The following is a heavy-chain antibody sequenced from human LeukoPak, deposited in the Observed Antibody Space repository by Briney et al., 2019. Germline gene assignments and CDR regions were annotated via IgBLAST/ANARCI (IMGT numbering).Heavy chain of an antibody. D-gene: IGHD4-17*01. Sequence: GGSLRLSCAASGFTFSSNGMYWVRQAPGKGLEWVSLIWYDGSKKYYVDSVKGRFTISRDNSKNTLYLQMDSLRAEDTAMYYCAESTTMTTGMIFDYWGQGTLVTVSS. CDR1: GFTFSSNG. CDR3: AESTTMTTGMIFDY. CDR2: IWYDGSKK. J-gene: IGHJ4*02. V-gene: IGHV3-33*07.